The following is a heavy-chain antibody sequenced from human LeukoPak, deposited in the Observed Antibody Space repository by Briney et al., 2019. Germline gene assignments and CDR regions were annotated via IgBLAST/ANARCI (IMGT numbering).Heavy chain of an antibody. Sequence: GGSLRLSCAASGFTFGSYGMSWVRQAPGKGLEWVSFITPNADRTSYADSVEGRFTTSRDNPRNTLYMQMNSLRDEDTALYYCAIMHGYYDGSGYWVQWGQGTLVTVSS. CDR1: GFTFGSYG. J-gene: IGHJ1*01. CDR3: AIMHGYYDGSGYWVQ. D-gene: IGHD3-22*01. CDR2: ITPNADRT. V-gene: IGHV3-23*01.